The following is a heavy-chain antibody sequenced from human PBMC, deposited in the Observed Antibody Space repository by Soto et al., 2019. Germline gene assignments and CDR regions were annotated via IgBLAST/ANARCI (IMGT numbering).Heavy chain of an antibody. CDR2: SSDDNGKI. D-gene: IGHD1-26*01. J-gene: IGHJ5*02. CDR1: GYTFSRYG. Sequence: QVQLVQSGAEVKKPGASVKVSCKASGYTFSRYGISWVRQAPGQGLEWMGWSSDDNGKIEYAQKIQGRVTMTTDTSTSTAYMELRSLRSDDTAVYYCARWMSGIHLDWFDPWGQGTLVTVSS. V-gene: IGHV1-18*04. CDR3: ARWMSGIHLDWFDP.